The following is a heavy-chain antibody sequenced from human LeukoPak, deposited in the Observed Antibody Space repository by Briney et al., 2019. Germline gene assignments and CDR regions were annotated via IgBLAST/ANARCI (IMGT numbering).Heavy chain of an antibody. D-gene: IGHD3-10*01. CDR2: ISSSGSTI. Sequence: GGPLRLSCAASGFTFSDYYMSWIRQAPGKGLEWVSYISSSGSTIYYADSVKGRFTISRDNAKNSLYLQMNSLRAEDTAVYYCAKSNGYGLVDIWGQGTMVTVSS. V-gene: IGHV3-11*01. CDR3: AKSNGYGLVDI. J-gene: IGHJ3*02. CDR1: GFTFSDYY.